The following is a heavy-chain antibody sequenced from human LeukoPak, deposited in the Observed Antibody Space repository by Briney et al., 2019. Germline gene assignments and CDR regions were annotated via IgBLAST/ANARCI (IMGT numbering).Heavy chain of an antibody. CDR3: ARQRSSGIAAAGTTISDY. D-gene: IGHD6-13*01. Sequence: GESLKISCKGSGYSFTSYWIGWVRQMPGKGLEWMGIIYPGDSDTRYSPSFQGQVTISADKSISTAYLQWSSLKAPDTAMYYCARQRSSGIAAAGTTISDYWGQGTLVTVSS. CDR1: GYSFTSYW. V-gene: IGHV5-51*01. CDR2: IYPGDSDT. J-gene: IGHJ4*02.